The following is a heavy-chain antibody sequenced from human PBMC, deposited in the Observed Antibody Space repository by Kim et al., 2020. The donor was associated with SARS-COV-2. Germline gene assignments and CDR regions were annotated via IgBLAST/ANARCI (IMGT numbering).Heavy chain of an antibody. V-gene: IGHV3-43*01. J-gene: IGHJ6*02. Sequence: KGRFTISRDNSKNSLYLQMTSQRTEDTALYYCAKVIAAPILYYYYYGMDVWGQGTTVTVSS. CDR3: AKVIAAPILYYYYYGMDV. D-gene: IGHD6-25*01.